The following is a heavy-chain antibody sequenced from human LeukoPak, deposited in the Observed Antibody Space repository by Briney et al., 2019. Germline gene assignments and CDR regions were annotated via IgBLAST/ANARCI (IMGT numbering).Heavy chain of an antibody. CDR3: ARQWRGYSYGWFPFNL. CDR2: IFPGDPET. CDR1: GYSFTTHW. V-gene: IGHV5-51*01. Sequence: GESLKISCKGSGYSFTTHWIVWVRQMPGKGLEWMGVIFPGDPETRYSPSFQGQVTISADKSISTAYLQWGSLKASDTAMYYCARQWRGYSYGWFPFNLWGQGTMVTVSS. D-gene: IGHD5-18*01. J-gene: IGHJ3*01.